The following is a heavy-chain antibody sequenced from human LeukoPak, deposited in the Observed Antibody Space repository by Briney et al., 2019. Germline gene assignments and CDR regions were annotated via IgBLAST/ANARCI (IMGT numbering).Heavy chain of an antibody. Sequence: PSETLSLTCTVSGGSISSYYWSWIRQPPGKGLEWIGYIYTSGSTNYNPSLKSRVTISVDTSKNQFSLKLSSVTAADTAVYYCARGNILSGYCFDFWGQGALVTVSS. CDR1: GGSISSYY. J-gene: IGHJ4*02. CDR2: IYTSGST. D-gene: IGHD3-9*01. CDR3: ARGNILSGYCFDF. V-gene: IGHV4-4*09.